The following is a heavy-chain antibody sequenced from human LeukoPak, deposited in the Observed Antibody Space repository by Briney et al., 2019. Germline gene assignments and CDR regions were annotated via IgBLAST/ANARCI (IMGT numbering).Heavy chain of an antibody. D-gene: IGHD2-15*01. CDR2: IRYDGSNK. CDR3: AKDQGLYCSGGSCYSFDY. V-gene: IGHV3-30*02. J-gene: IGHJ4*02. Sequence: GGSLRLSCAASGFTFSSYGMHWVRQAPGKGLEWVAFIRYDGSNKYYADSVKGRFTISRDNSKNTLYLQMNSLRPEDTAVYYCAKDQGLYCSGGSCYSFDYWGQGTLVTVSS. CDR1: GFTFSSYG.